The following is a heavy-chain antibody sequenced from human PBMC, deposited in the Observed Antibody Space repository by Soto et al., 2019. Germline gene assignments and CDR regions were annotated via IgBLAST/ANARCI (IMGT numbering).Heavy chain of an antibody. V-gene: IGHV4-30-4*01. Sequence: QVQLQESGPGLVKPSQTLSLTCTVSGGSISSGDYYWSWIRQPPGKGLEWIGYIYYSGSTYYNPSLKSRVTISVDTSKNQFSLKLSSVTAADTAVYYCASWPGNSWYVDYFDYWGQGTLVTVSS. CDR1: GGSISSGDYY. CDR3: ASWPGNSWYVDYFDY. D-gene: IGHD6-13*01. J-gene: IGHJ4*02. CDR2: IYYSGST.